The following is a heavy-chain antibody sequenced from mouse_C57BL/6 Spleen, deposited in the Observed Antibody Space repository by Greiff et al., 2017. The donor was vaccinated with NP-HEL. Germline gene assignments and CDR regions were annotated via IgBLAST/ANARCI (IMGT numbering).Heavy chain of an antibody. D-gene: IGHD1-1*01. V-gene: IGHV1-62-2*01. CDR1: GYTFTEYT. Sequence: QVQLQQSGAELVKPGASVKLSCKASGYTFTEYTIHWVKQRSGQGLEWIGWFYPGSGSITYNEKFKGKATLTADKSSSTVYMELSRLTSEDSAFYFGARHEGPYYYGSSHFDYWGQGTTLTVSS. J-gene: IGHJ2*01. CDR2: FYPGSGSI. CDR3: ARHEGPYYYGSSHFDY.